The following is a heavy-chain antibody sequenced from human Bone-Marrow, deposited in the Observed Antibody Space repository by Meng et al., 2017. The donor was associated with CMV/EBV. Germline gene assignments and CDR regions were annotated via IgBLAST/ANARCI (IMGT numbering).Heavy chain of an antibody. D-gene: IGHD3-3*01. CDR1: GGSISSSSYY. J-gene: IGHJ4*02. V-gene: IGHV4-39*07. Sequence: SETLSLTCTVSGGSISSSSYYWGWIRQPPGKGLEWIGSIYYSGSTYYNPSLKSRVTISEDTSKNQFSLKLSSVTAADTAVYYCARVYDFWSGYLDYWGQGTLVTVSS. CDR3: ARVYDFWSGYLDY. CDR2: IYYSGST.